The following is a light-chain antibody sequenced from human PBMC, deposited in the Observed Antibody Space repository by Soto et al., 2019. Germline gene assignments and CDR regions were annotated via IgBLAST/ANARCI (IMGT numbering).Light chain of an antibody. CDR2: KAS. Sequence: DLQMTQSPSTLSASVGDRVTITCRASQSISSWLAWYQQKPGKAPKLLIYKASSLESGGPSRFSGSGSGTEFTLTISSLQPDDFATYYCQQYNSYSGTFGQGTKLEIK. V-gene: IGKV1-5*03. CDR1: QSISSW. CDR3: QQYNSYSGT. J-gene: IGKJ2*02.